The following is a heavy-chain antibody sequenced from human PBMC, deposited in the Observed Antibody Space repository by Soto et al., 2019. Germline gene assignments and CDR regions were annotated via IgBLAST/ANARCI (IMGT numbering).Heavy chain of an antibody. V-gene: IGHV4-39*01. Sequence: QLQLQESGPGLVKPSETLSLTCTVSGGSISSSSYYWGWIRQPPGKGLEWIGSINYSGSTHYNPPVKRRVTIYVNTSKNQFSLTLSSVTAADAAVYYCTTTSYWGQGTLVTVSS. CDR3: TTTSY. CDR1: GGSISSSSYY. D-gene: IGHD1-1*01. CDR2: INYSGST. J-gene: IGHJ4*02.